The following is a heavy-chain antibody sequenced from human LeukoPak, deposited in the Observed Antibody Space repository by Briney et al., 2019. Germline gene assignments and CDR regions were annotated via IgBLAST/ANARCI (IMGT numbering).Heavy chain of an antibody. D-gene: IGHD5-24*01. CDR1: GGSMSSYY. CDR2: IYYSWSS. V-gene: IGHV4-59*08. Sequence: TSETLSLTCTVSGGSMSSYYWSWIRKPPGKGLEWIGYIYYSWSSKHNPSLKSRVSISVDTSKNQFSLKLSSVTAADTAVYYCARGARAGYNLEPFDYWRQGTLVTVSS. J-gene: IGHJ4*02. CDR3: ARGARAGYNLEPFDY.